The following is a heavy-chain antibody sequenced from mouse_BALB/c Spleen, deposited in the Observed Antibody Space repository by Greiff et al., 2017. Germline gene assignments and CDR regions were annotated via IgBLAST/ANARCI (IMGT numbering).Heavy chain of an antibody. V-gene: IGHV3-1*02. CDR3: ARLSTMITTDYYYAMDY. J-gene: IGHJ4*01. CDR1: GYSITSGYS. Sequence: EVKVEESGPDLVKPSQSLSLTCTVTGYSITSGYSWHWIRQFPGNKLEWMGYIHYSGSTNYNPSLKSRISITRDTSKNQFFLQLNSVTTEDTATYYCARLSTMITTDYYYAMDYWGQGTSVTVSS. D-gene: IGHD2-4*01. CDR2: IHYSGST.